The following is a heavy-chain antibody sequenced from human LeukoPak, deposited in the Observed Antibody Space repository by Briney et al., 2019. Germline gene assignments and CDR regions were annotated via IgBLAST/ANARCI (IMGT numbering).Heavy chain of an antibody. CDR1: GFTFNTYS. CDR2: ISYSSSTI. CDR3: ARGTDYGFEY. Sequence: GGSLRLSCAASGFTFNTYSMNWVRQAPGKGLEWLSYISYSSSTIYYADSVKGRITISRDDAKNSLYLQMNSLRAEDTAVYYCARGTDYGFEYWGQGTLVTVSS. J-gene: IGHJ4*02. V-gene: IGHV3-48*01. D-gene: IGHD4/OR15-4a*01.